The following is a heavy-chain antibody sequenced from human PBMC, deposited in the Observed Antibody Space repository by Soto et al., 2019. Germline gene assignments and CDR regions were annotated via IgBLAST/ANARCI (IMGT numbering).Heavy chain of an antibody. CDR3: ARDRDIVVVVAAARSRSVYYFDY. D-gene: IGHD2-15*01. V-gene: IGHV6-1*01. CDR2: TYYRSKWYN. J-gene: IGHJ4*02. Sequence: QSQTLSLTCAISGDSVSSNSAAWNWIRQSPSRGLEWLGRTYYRSKWYNDYAVSVKSRITINPDTSKNQFSLQLNSVTPEDTAVYYCARDRDIVVVVAAARSRSVYYFDYWGQGTLVTVSS. CDR1: GDSVSSNSAA.